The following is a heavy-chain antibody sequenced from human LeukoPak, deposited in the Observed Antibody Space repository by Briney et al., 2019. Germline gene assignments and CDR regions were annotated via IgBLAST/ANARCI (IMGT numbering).Heavy chain of an antibody. V-gene: IGHV3-30*18. CDR1: GFTFSTYG. D-gene: IGHD3-22*01. Sequence: GGSLRLSCAASGFTFSTYGMHWVRQAPGKGLEWVAVISFDGSTKYYADSVKGRFTISRDNSKNTVYVQMNSLRVEDTAVYYCVKHQSGGNYYAPACFDYWGQGTLVSVSS. CDR2: ISFDGSTK. J-gene: IGHJ4*02. CDR3: VKHQSGGNYYAPACFDY.